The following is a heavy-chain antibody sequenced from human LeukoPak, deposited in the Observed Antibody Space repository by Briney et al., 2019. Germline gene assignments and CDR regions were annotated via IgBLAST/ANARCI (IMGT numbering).Heavy chain of an antibody. CDR3: ARARMDV. J-gene: IGHJ6*02. Sequence: GGSLRLSCAASGFTFSSYGMNWVRQTPGKGLEWVSYISGSSSGIYYADFVKGRFTISRDNAKKSLYLQMNSLRDEDTAVYYSARARMDVWGQGTTVTVSS. CDR1: GFTFSSYG. V-gene: IGHV3-48*02. CDR2: ISGSSSGI.